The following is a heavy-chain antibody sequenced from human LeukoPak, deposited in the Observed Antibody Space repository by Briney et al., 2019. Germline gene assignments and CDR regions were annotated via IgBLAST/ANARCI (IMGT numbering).Heavy chain of an antibody. J-gene: IGHJ5*02. V-gene: IGHV3-23*01. CDR3: AKVGCSSTSCSPLNWFDP. Sequence: GGSLRLSCAASGFTFSSYAMSWVRQAPGKGLEWVSASSGSGGSTYYADSVKGRFTISRDNSKNTLYLQMNSLRAEDTAVYYCAKVGCSSTSCSPLNWFDPWGQGTLVTVSS. CDR2: SSGSGGST. CDR1: GFTFSSYA. D-gene: IGHD2-2*01.